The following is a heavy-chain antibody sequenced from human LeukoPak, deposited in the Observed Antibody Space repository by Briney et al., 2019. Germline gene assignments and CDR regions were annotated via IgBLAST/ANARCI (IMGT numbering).Heavy chain of an antibody. V-gene: IGHV3-7*01. CDR3: ARLRYSDY. J-gene: IGHJ4*02. Sequence: GGSLRLSCAASGFTFSNYWMTWVRQAPGKGLEWVANIKQDGSERYYVDSVKGRFTISRDNAKNSLYLQMNSLRAEDTAVYYCARLRYSDYWGQGTLVTVSS. CDR2: IKQDGSER. D-gene: IGHD1-14*01. CDR1: GFTFSNYW.